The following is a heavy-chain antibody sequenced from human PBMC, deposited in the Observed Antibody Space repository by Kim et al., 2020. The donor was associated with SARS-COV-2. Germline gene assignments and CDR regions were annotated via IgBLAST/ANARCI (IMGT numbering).Heavy chain of an antibody. CDR2: ISYDGSNK. V-gene: IGHV3-30*04. CDR3: ASETVGGAMVPYYFDY. J-gene: IGHJ4*02. D-gene: IGHD5-18*01. CDR1: GFTFSSYA. Sequence: GGSLRLSCAASGFTFSSYAMHWVRQAPGKGLEWVAVISYDGSNKYYADSVKGRFTISRDNSKNTLYLQMNSLRAEDTAVYYCASETVGGAMVPYYFDYWGQGTLVTVSS.